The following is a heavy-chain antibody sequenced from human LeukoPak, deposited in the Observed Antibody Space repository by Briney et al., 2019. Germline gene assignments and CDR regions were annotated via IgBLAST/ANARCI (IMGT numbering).Heavy chain of an antibody. Sequence: SGILSLTCAVSAGSISSSNWWSWVRQPPGKGLEWIGEIYHSGGTNYNPSLKSRVTISVDKSKNQFSLNVSSVTAADTAVYYCARLPLHYYGSGSPWGQGTLVTVSS. D-gene: IGHD3-10*01. J-gene: IGHJ5*02. CDR2: IYHSGGT. CDR1: AGSISSSNW. CDR3: ARLPLHYYGSGSP. V-gene: IGHV4-4*02.